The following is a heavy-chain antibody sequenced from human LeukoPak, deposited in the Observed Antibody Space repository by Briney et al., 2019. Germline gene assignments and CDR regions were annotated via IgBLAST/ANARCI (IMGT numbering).Heavy chain of an antibody. CDR3: TRPLRYFDWLLPSDYGMDV. V-gene: IGHV3-49*03. CDR2: IRSKAYGGTT. J-gene: IGHJ6*02. Sequence: SGGSLRLSCTASGFTFGDYAMSWSRQAPGKGLEWVGFIRSKAYGGTTEYAASVKGRFTISRDDSKSIAYLQMNSLKTEDTAVYYCTRPLRYFDWLLPSDYGMDVWGQGTTVTVSS. D-gene: IGHD3-9*01. CDR1: GFTFGDYA.